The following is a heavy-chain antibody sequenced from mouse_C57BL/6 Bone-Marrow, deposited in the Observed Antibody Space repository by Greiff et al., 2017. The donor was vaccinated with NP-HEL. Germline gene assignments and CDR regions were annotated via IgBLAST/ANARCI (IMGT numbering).Heavy chain of an antibody. CDR2: IYPRSGNT. J-gene: IGHJ3*01. CDR3: ARWDYYGSSYEAY. Sequence: VKLMESGAELARPGASVKLSCKASGYTFTSYGISWVKQRTGQGLEWIGEIYPRSGNTYYNEKFKGKATLTADKSSITAYMELRSLTSEDSAVYVCARWDYYGSSYEAYWGQGTLVTVSA. CDR1: GYTFTSYG. D-gene: IGHD1-1*01. V-gene: IGHV1-81*01.